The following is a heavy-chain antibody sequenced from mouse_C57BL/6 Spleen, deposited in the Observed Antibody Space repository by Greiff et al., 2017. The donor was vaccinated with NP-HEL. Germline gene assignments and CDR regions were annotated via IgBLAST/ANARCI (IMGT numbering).Heavy chain of an antibody. Sequence: DVQLQESGAELVRPGASVKLSCTASGFNIKDDYMHWVKQRPEQGLEWIGWIDPENGDTEYASKFQGKATITADTASNTAYLQVSSLTSEDTADYYCTTGDYDYERVAYWGQGTLVTVSA. CDR1: GFNIKDDY. CDR3: TTGDYDYERVAY. D-gene: IGHD2-4*01. J-gene: IGHJ3*01. CDR2: IDPENGDT. V-gene: IGHV14-4*01.